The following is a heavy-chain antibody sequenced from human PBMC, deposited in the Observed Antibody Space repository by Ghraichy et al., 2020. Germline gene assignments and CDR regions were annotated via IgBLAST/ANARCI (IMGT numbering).Heavy chain of an antibody. CDR3: ARGNGMITFGGVIVIGPQSEFDY. D-gene: IGHD3-16*02. CDR2: MNPNSGNT. J-gene: IGHJ4*02. V-gene: IGHV1-8*01. CDR1: GYTFTSYD. Sequence: ASVKVSCKASGYTFTSYDINWVRQATGQGLEWMGWMNPNSGNTGYAQKFQGRVTMTRNTSISTAYMELSSLRSEDTAVYYCARGNGMITFGGVIVIGPQSEFDYWGQGTLVTVSS.